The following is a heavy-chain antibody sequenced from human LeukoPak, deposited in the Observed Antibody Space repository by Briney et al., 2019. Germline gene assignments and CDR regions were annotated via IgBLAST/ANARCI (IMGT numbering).Heavy chain of an antibody. V-gene: IGHV4-39*07. CDR1: GDSFTSVTDY. Sequence: PSETLSLTCTVSGDSFTSVTDYWAWIRQPPGKGLEWIASGDYSGGTYYNPSLESRVAISADMSKSQISLKLTSVTGADTAVYYCARGSPIVVFDPWGQGTLVTVSS. D-gene: IGHD2-21*01. CDR3: ARGSPIVVFDP. CDR2: GDYSGGT. J-gene: IGHJ5*02.